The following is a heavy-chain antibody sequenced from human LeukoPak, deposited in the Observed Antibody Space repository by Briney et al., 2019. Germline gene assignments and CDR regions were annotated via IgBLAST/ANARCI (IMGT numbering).Heavy chain of an antibody. CDR1: GFTFSSYS. Sequence: GGSLRLSCAASGFTFSSYSMNWVRQAPGKGLEWVAVISYDGINKYYADSVKGRFTISRDNSKNTLYLQVNSLRAEDTAVYYCARIRDIVVVPTAKYALDVWGQGTTVTVSS. J-gene: IGHJ6*02. D-gene: IGHD2-2*01. V-gene: IGHV3-30*03. CDR3: ARIRDIVVVPTAKYALDV. CDR2: ISYDGINK.